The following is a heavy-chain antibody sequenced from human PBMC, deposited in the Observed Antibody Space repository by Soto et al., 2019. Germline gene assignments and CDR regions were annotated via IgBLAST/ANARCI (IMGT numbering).Heavy chain of an antibody. V-gene: IGHV1-18*01. J-gene: IGHJ6*02. CDR1: GYTFTSYG. Sequence: QVQLVQSGAEVKKPGASVKVSCKASGYTFTSYGISWVRQAPGQGLEWMGWISAYNGNTNYAQKLQGRVTMTTDTSKSTAYMELRSLRSDEPAVYYCARVRIRYRSSSPDDHYYYYYGMDVWGQVTTVTVSS. CDR2: ISAYNGNT. CDR3: ARVRIRYRSSSPDDHYYYYYGMDV. D-gene: IGHD6-6*01.